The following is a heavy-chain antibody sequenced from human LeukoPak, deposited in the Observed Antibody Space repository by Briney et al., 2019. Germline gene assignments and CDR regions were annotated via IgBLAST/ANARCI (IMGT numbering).Heavy chain of an antibody. Sequence: SETLSLTCTVSGGSISSYYGSWIRQPPGKGLEWVGYIYCSGSTNYNPSLKNRVTISVDTSKDQFSLKVNSVTAADTAVYYCARNGYHNWFDHWGQGTLVTVSS. CDR1: GGSISSYY. CDR3: ARNGYHNWFDH. D-gene: IGHD3-22*01. J-gene: IGHJ5*02. CDR2: IYCSGST. V-gene: IGHV4-59*01.